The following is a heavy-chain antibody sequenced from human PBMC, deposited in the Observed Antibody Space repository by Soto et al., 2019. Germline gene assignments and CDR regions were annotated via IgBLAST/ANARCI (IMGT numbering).Heavy chain of an antibody. V-gene: IGHV3-48*03. CDR2: ISSSGSTI. Sequence: GGSLRLSCAASGFTFSSYEMNWVRQAPGKGLEWVSCISSSGSTIYYADSVKGRFTISRDNAKNSLYLQMNSLRAEDTAVYYCARGASIVGATRGGAFDIWGQGTMVTVSS. CDR1: GFTFSSYE. J-gene: IGHJ3*02. CDR3: ARGASIVGATRGGAFDI. D-gene: IGHD1-26*01.